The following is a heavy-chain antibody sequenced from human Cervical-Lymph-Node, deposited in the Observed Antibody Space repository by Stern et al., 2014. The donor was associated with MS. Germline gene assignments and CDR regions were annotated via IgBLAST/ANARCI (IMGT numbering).Heavy chain of an antibody. CDR2: ISFDGNYK. Sequence: VQLVESGGGVVQPGGSLRLSCVASGFTFSTYAMHWVRRAPGKGLEWLAVISFDGNYKYYADSVKGRLTISRDNSQNPFYLLMTSLRAEDTAVYYCASLSSTVTEQFDYWGQGTLVTVSS. J-gene: IGHJ4*02. D-gene: IGHD4-11*01. V-gene: IGHV3-30*04. CDR1: GFTFSTYA. CDR3: ASLSSTVTEQFDY.